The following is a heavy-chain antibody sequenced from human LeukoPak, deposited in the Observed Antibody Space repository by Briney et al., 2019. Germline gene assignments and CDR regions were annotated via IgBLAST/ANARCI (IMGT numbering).Heavy chain of an antibody. J-gene: IGHJ5*01. V-gene: IGHV4-59*01. CDR1: GGSMIGYF. Sequence: SETLSLTCSVSGGSMIGYFWSWIRQSPGKGLEWIAYKYFSGSANYNPSVKSRVTISVDTSQNQFSLDLRSVTAADTAVYYCARTLQGSSWSAWFDSWGQGTLVTVSS. CDR3: ARTLQGSSWSAWFDS. CDR2: KYFSGSA. D-gene: IGHD6-13*01.